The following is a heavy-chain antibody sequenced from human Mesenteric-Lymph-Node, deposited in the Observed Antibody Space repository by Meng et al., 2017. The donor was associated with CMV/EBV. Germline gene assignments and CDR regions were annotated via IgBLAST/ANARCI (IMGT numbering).Heavy chain of an antibody. CDR1: GFTVNTIH. J-gene: IGHJ3*02. D-gene: IGHD2-2*01. CDR3: ARLRGGGCSSTTCSNAFDI. V-gene: IGHV3-48*04. Sequence: GGSLRLSCTASGFTVNTIHMSWVRQAPGKGLEWLSYISSSSSTIYYVDSVKGRFTISRDNAKNSLYLQMSSLRAEDTAVYYCARLRGGGCSSTTCSNAFDIWGQGTMVTVSS. CDR2: ISSSSSTI.